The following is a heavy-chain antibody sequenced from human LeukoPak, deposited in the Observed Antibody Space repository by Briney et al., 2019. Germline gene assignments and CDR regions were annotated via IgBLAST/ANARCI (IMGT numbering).Heavy chain of an antibody. D-gene: IGHD6-13*01. J-gene: IGHJ5*02. CDR1: GYTFTGYY. CDR2: INPNSGGT. Sequence: ASVKVSCKASGYTFTGYYMHWVRQAPGQGLEWMGWINPNSGGTNYAQKFQGRVTMTRDTSISTAYMELSRLRSDDTAVYYCGRQNAAAASDNWFDPWGQGTLVTVSS. CDR3: GRQNAAAASDNWFDP. V-gene: IGHV1-2*02.